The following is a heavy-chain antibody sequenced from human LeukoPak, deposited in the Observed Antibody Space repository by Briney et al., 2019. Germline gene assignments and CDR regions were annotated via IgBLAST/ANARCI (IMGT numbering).Heavy chain of an antibody. CDR2: INPNSGGT. CDR3: ARDLLAAAGTAVDY. J-gene: IGHJ4*02. CDR1: GYTFTGYY. V-gene: IGHV1-2*02. D-gene: IGHD6-13*01. Sequence: ASVKVSCKASGYTFTGYYMHWVRQAPGQGLEWTGWINPNSGGTNYAQKFQGRVTMTRDTSISTAYMELSRLRSDDTAVYYCARDLLAAAGTAVDYWGQGTLVTVSS.